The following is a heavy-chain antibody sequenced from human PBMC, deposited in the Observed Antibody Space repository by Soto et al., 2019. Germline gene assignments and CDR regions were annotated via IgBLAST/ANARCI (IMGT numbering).Heavy chain of an antibody. CDR2: IIPIFGTA. CDR3: ARGRDYDPEKRPDYYSYGRDV. J-gene: IGHJ6*04. V-gene: IGHV1-69*13. D-gene: IGHD3-3*01. Sequence: ASVKVSCKASGGTFSSYAISWVRQAPGQGLEWMGGIIPIFGTANYAQKFQGRVTITADESTSTAYMELSSLRSEDTAVYYCARGRDYDPEKRPDYYSYGRDVWGKGPRVPVSS. CDR1: GGTFSSYA.